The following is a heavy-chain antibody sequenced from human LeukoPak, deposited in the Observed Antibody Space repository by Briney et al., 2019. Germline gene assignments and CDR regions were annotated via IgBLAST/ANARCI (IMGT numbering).Heavy chain of an antibody. CDR1: GFTFTSYA. J-gene: IGHJ6*02. D-gene: IGHD6-19*01. CDR3: AKAPDSSGWYFHPDPQSYGMDV. CDR2: ISGIGGST. V-gene: IGHV3-23*01. Sequence: GGSRRLSCAASGFTFTSYATSWGRHAPGEGRGWVSSISGIGGSTYYADSVKGRFTISRDNSKKTLYLQMNSLRAEDTAVYYCAKAPDSSGWYFHPDPQSYGMDVWGQGTTVTVSS.